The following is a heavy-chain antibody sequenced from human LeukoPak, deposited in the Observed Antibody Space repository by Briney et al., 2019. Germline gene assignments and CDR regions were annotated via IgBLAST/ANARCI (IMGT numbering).Heavy chain of an antibody. J-gene: IGHJ5*02. CDR1: GGSFSGYY. CDR3: ARDHIVVDP. D-gene: IGHD2-15*01. Sequence: SETLSLTCAVYGGSFSGYYWSWIRQPPGKGLEWIGEINHCGSTNYNPSLKSRVTISVDTSKNQFSLKLSSVTAADTAVYYCARDHIVVDPWGQGTLVTVSS. CDR2: INHCGST. V-gene: IGHV4-34*01.